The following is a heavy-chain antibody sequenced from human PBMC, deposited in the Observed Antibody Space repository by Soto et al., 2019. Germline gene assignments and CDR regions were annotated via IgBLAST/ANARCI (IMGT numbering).Heavy chain of an antibody. V-gene: IGHV1-69*13. CDR3: ARDVGDYGELGYYYYGMDV. J-gene: IGHJ6*02. CDR1: GVTFSSYA. D-gene: IGHD4-17*01. Sequence: ASVKLSCKASGVTFSSYASSWVRQAPGQGLEWMGGIIPIFGTANYAHKFQDRVTITADESTSAAYMELSSLSYEDTAVYYCARDVGDYGELGYYYYGMDVWGQGTTVTVSS. CDR2: IIPIFGTA.